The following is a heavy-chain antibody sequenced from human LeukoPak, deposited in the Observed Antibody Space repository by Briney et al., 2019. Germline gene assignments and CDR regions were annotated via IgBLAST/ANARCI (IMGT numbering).Heavy chain of an antibody. CDR2: IYYSGST. CDR1: GGSISSYY. CDR3: ARVSPYYYYMDV. Sequence: ETLSLTCTVSGGSISSYYWSWIRQPPGKGLEWIGYIYYSGSTNYNPSLKSRVTISVDTSKNQFSLKLSSVTAADTAVYYCARVSPYYYYMDVWGKGTTVTVSS. J-gene: IGHJ6*03. V-gene: IGHV4-59*01.